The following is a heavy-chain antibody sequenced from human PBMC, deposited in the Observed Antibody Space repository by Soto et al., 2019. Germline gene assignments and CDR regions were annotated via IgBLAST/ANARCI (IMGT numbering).Heavy chain of an antibody. D-gene: IGHD4-4*01. CDR2: INHSGST. CDR3: ARRQVYSNYVDY. Sequence: QVQLQQWGAGLLKPSETLSLTCAVYGGSFSGYYWSWIRQPPGKGLEWIGEINHSGSTNYNPSLKSRVTISVDTSKNQFSLKLSSVTAADTAVYYCARRQVYSNYVDYWGQGTLVTVSS. J-gene: IGHJ4*02. V-gene: IGHV4-34*01. CDR1: GGSFSGYY.